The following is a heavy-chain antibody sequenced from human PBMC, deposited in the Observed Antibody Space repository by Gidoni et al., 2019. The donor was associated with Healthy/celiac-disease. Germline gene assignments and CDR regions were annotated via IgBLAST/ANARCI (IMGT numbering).Heavy chain of an antibody. J-gene: IGHJ6*03. D-gene: IGHD2-2*02. V-gene: IGHV1-18*01. CDR2: ISAYNGNT. CDR3: ARGLDIVVVPAAIPTHYYYYMDV. CDR1: TFTTGV. Sequence: TFTTGVMSWMLQAPGQGIEWMGWISAYNGNTNYAQKLQGRVTMTTDTSTSTDYMELRSLRSDDTAVYYCARGLDIVVVPAAIPTHYYYYMDVWGKGTTVTVSS.